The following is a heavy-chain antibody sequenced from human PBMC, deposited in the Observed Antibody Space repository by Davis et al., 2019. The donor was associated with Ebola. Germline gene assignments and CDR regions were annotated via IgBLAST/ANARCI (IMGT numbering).Heavy chain of an antibody. V-gene: IGHV3-33*01. CDR3: ARLSYYYYYGMDV. CDR2: IWYDGSAT. CDR1: GFIFSNYG. Sequence: GGSLRLSCEASGFIFSNYGMHWVRQPPGKGLEWVAVIWYDGSATEYVDSVKGRFTISRDNSKNSLYLQMNSLRAEDTAVYYCARLSYYYYYGMDVWGKGTTVTVSS. J-gene: IGHJ6*04.